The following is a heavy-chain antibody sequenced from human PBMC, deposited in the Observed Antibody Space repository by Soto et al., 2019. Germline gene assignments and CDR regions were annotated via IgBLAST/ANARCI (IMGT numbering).Heavy chain of an antibody. J-gene: IGHJ6*02. CDR2: ISGSGATT. D-gene: IGHD3-3*01. CDR1: GFPFGVFA. V-gene: IGHV3-23*01. Sequence: EAELLESGGGWVQPGGSLRLSCAASGFPFGVFAMSWVRQAPGKGLEWVSGISGSGATTYSADSVKGRFTISRDASKNTLYLTMNALRAEDTVIYYCAKDSYRDYDLGVHFHYGRGVLGQGTTVAVS. CDR3: AKDSYRDYDLGVHFHYGRGV.